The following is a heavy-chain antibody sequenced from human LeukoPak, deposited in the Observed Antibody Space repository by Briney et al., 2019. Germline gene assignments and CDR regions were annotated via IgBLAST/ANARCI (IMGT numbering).Heavy chain of an antibody. CDR3: ARAETVLLWFGELSAEAFDI. CDR1: GYTFTSYY. J-gene: IGHJ3*02. D-gene: IGHD3-10*01. Sequence: GASVKVSCKASGYTFTSYYIHWVRQAPGQGLEWMGWINPNSGGTIYAQNFQGRVTMTRDTSISTAYMELNSLRAEDTAVYYCARAETVLLWFGELSAEAFDIWGQGTMVTVSS. V-gene: IGHV1-2*02. CDR2: INPNSGGT.